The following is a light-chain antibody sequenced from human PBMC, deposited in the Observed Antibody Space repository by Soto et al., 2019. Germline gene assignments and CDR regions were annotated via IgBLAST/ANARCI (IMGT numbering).Light chain of an antibody. Sequence: DIVMTQSPDSLAVSLGERATINCKSSQSVLYSSNNKNYLAWYQQKPGQPPKLLIYWASTRESGVPDRFSGSGSGTDFTLTISSLQAEDVAVYYCQQRSNWPLTFGQGTRLEI. J-gene: IGKJ5*01. CDR2: WAS. CDR3: QQRSNWPLT. CDR1: QSVLYSSNNKNY. V-gene: IGKV4-1*01.